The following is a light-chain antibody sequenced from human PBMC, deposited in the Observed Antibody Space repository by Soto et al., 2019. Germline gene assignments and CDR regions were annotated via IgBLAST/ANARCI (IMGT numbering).Light chain of an antibody. J-gene: IGKJ4*01. CDR1: ENIFKY. CDR3: QQDNTRSIA. V-gene: IGKV1-5*01. CDR2: AAS. Sequence: DIQMIQSPATLSASVGDRITITCRASENIFKYVAWYQQTSGSAPNLLIYAASDLESGVPSRFSGSGSGTEFSLTIDNLQPNDSATYYCQQDNTRSIAFGGGTKVDVK.